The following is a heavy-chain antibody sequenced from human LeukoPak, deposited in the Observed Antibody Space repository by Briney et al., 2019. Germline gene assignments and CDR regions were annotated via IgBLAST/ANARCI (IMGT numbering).Heavy chain of an antibody. D-gene: IGHD3-22*01. CDR2: IYHSGST. CDR1: GYSISSGYY. CDR3: ALERVYYDSSGPYYYYYYYMDV. V-gene: IGHV4-38-2*02. J-gene: IGHJ6*03. Sequence: NPSETLSLTCTVSGYSISSGYYWGWIRQPPGKGLEWIGSIYHSGSTYYNPSLKSRVTISVDTSKNQFSLKLSSVTAADTAVYYCALERVYYDSSGPYYYYYYYMDVWGKGTTVTVSS.